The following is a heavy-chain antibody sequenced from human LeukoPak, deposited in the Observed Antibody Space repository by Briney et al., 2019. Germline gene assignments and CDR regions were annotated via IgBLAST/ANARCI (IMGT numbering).Heavy chain of an antibody. CDR1: GYTFSSYD. CDR2: MNPNSGNT. CDR3: ARGRYCSSTSCSTAGNWFDP. V-gene: IGHV1-8*01. D-gene: IGHD2-2*01. J-gene: IGHJ5*02. Sequence: GASVKVSCKASGYTFSSYDINWVRQATGQGLEWMEWMNPNSGNTGYAQKFQGRVTMTRNTSISTAYMELSSLRSEDTAVYYCARGRYCSSTSCSTAGNWFDPWGQGTLVTVSS.